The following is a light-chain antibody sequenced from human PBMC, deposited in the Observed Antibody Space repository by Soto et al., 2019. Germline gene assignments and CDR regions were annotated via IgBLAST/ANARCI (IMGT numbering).Light chain of an antibody. V-gene: IGLV2-14*01. J-gene: IGLJ1*01. CDR1: SSDVGHYNY. Sequence: QSALTQPASVSGSPGQSITISCTGTSSDVGHYNYVSWYQQHPGKAPKLMIYEISLRSSGVSNRFSGSKSGNTASLTISGLQAEDEADYYCSSYTSSSPYVFGNGTKSPS. CDR3: SSYTSSSPYV. CDR2: EIS.